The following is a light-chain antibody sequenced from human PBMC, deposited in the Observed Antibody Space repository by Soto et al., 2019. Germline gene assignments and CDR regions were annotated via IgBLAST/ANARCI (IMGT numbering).Light chain of an antibody. J-gene: IGKJ1*01. CDR2: DTS. CDR1: RGFSGGF. Sequence: VLKQSAVTLSFSAGERATDYCGASRGFSGGFLAWYQQKPGLAPRLILYDTSFRATGIPDRFSGSGSGTDFTLTISRLDPEDFAVYYCQQYGSSPSFGQGTKVDIK. V-gene: IGKV3D-20*01. CDR3: QQYGSSPS.